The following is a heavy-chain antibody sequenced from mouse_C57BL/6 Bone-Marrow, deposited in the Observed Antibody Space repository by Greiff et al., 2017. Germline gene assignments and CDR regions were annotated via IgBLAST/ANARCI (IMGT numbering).Heavy chain of an antibody. Sequence: QVQLQQPGAELVRPGTSVKLSCKASGYTFTSYWMHWVKQRPGQGLEWIGVIDPSDSYTNYKQKFKGKATLTVDTSSSTAYMQLSSLTSEDSAVYYCARSTPLYYDYDEDAMDYWGQGTSVTVSS. CDR1: GYTFTSYW. J-gene: IGHJ4*01. CDR3: ARSTPLYYDYDEDAMDY. V-gene: IGHV1-59*01. D-gene: IGHD2-4*01. CDR2: IDPSDSYT.